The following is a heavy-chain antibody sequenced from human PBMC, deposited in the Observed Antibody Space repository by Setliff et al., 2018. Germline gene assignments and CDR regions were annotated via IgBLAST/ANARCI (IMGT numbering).Heavy chain of an antibody. CDR1: GGTFSSYA. Sequence: SVKVSCKASGGTFSSYAISWVRQAPGQGLEWMGVIIPILGITDYAQKFQGRVTITADKSTSTAYMELSSLRSEDTAVYYCARDRADYDSSGVDYWGQGTLVTVSS. CDR3: ARDRADYDSSGVDY. CDR2: IIPILGIT. D-gene: IGHD3-22*01. V-gene: IGHV1-69*10. J-gene: IGHJ4*02.